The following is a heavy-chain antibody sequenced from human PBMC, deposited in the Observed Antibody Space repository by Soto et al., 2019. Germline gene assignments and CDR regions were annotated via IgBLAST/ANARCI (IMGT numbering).Heavy chain of an antibody. J-gene: IGHJ5*02. CDR2: INPNSGGT. CDR1: GYTFTGYY. D-gene: IGHD3-10*01. CDR3: AMGGRHYYGSGSYYNGGDWFDP. Sequence: QVQLVQSGAEVKKPGASVKVSCKASGYTFTGYYMHWVRQAPGQGLEWMGWINPNSGGTNYAQTFQGWVTMTRNTSISTAYMELSRLRSDDTAVYYCAMGGRHYYGSGSYYNGGDWFDPWGQGTLVTVSS. V-gene: IGHV1-2*04.